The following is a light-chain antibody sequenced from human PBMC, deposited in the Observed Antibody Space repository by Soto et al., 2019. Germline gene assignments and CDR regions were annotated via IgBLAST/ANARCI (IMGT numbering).Light chain of an antibody. CDR3: QQRSNWPSIT. CDR1: QSVSSN. Sequence: EIVWTQSPATLSLSPGERGTLSCRASQSVSSNFLAWYQQKPGQAPRLLISDASNRATGIPVRFSGSGFGTDFTLTISSLEAEDSAVYYCQQRSNWPSITFGQGTRLEI. V-gene: IGKV3-11*01. CDR2: DAS. J-gene: IGKJ5*01.